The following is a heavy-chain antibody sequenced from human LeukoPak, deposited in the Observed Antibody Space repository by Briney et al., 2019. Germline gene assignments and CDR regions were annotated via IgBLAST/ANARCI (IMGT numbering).Heavy chain of an antibody. CDR1: GYTFTGYY. V-gene: IGHV1-2*02. J-gene: IGHJ4*02. CDR2: INPNSGGT. D-gene: IGHD3-3*01. CDR3: ARDYELRFLEWLFIH. Sequence: ASVKASCKASGYTFTGYYMHWVRQAPGQGLEWMGWINPNSGGTNYAQKFQGRVTMTRDTSISTAYMELSRLRSDDTAVYYCARDYELRFLEWLFIHWGQGTLVTVSS.